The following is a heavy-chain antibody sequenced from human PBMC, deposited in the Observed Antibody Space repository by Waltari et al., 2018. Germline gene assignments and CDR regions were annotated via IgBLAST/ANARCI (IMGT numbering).Heavy chain of an antibody. D-gene: IGHD3-3*01. CDR3: ARGYDFWSGYFDY. Sequence: QVQLVQSGAEVKKPGSSVKVSCKASGGTFSSYAISWVRQAPGQGLEWMGGIITIFGTANYAQKVQGRVTITADEATSTAYMELRRLRSEDTAVYYCARGYDFWSGYFDYWGQGTLVTVSS. CDR2: IITIFGTA. V-gene: IGHV1-69*01. CDR1: GGTFSSYA. J-gene: IGHJ4*02.